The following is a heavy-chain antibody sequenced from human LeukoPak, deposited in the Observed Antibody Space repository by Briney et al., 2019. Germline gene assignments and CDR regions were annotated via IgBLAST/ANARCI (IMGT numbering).Heavy chain of an antibody. CDR1: GFTFSSYA. CDR2: ISGSGGST. J-gene: IGHJ4*02. D-gene: IGHD3-22*01. Sequence: GGSLRLSCAASGFTFSSYAMSWVRQAPGKGLEWVSAISGSGGSTYYADSVKGRFTISRDNSKNTLSLQMNSLRAEDTAVYYCAKDYDSSGYYHAMFDYWGQGTLVTVSS. CDR3: AKDYDSSGYYHAMFDY. V-gene: IGHV3-23*01.